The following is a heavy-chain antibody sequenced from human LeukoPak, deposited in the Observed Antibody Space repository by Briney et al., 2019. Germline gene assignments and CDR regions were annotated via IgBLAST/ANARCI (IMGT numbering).Heavy chain of an antibody. J-gene: IGHJ4*02. D-gene: IGHD3-10*01. CDR3: AAAGYFGSYYDY. Sequence: SVKVSCKASGFTFTSSAMQWVRQARGQRLEWVGWIVVGSGNTNYAQKFQERVTITRDMSTSTAYMELSSLRSEDTAVYYCAAAGYFGSYYDYWGQGTLVTVSS. V-gene: IGHV1-58*02. CDR1: GFTFTSSA. CDR2: IVVGSGNT.